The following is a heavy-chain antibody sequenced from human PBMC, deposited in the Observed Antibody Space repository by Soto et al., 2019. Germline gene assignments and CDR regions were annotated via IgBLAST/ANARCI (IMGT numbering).Heavy chain of an antibody. CDR3: AREGRDIVATIHDAFDI. CDR1: GYTFTSYA. D-gene: IGHD5-12*01. CDR2: INAGNGNT. J-gene: IGHJ3*02. Sequence: ASVKVSCKASGYTFTSYAMHWVRQAPGQRLEWMGWINAGNGNTKYSQKFQGRVTITRDTSASTAYMELSSLRSEDTAVYYCAREGRDIVATIHDAFDIWGQGTMVTVSS. V-gene: IGHV1-3*01.